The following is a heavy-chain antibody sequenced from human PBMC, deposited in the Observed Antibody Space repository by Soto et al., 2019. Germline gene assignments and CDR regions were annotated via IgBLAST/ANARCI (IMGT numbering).Heavy chain of an antibody. D-gene: IGHD3-10*01. V-gene: IGHV3-15*07. J-gene: IGHJ4*01. CDR2: IKSKSDGGTT. Sequence: EVQLVESGGGLVKPGGSLRLSCGGSGFTFSNAWMNWVHQAPGKGLEWVGRIKSKSDGGTTDYATPVKGRFTISRDDSKNMLYLQMTRLKTEDTAMYYCARSYHTYYFDYWGRGTLVTVSS. CDR1: GFTFSNAW. CDR3: ARSYHTYYFDY.